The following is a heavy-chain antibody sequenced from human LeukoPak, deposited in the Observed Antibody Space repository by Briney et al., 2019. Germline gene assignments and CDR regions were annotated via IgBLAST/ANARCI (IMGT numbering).Heavy chain of an antibody. CDR2: ISSSSSNI. Sequence: PGGSLRLSCAASGFTFSSYTMNWVRQAPGKGLEWVASISSSSSNIYYADSLKGRFTISRDDAKNSLYLQMISLRAEDTAVYYCARGFSGWYYGYCYYYYMDVWGKGTTVTVSS. J-gene: IGHJ6*03. D-gene: IGHD6-19*01. CDR3: ARGFSGWYYGYCYYYYMDV. CDR1: GFTFSSYT. V-gene: IGHV3-21*01.